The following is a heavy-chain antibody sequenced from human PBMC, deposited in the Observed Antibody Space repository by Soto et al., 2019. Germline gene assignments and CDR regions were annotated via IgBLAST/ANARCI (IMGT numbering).Heavy chain of an antibody. V-gene: IGHV1-24*01. CDR2: FDTEDGET. D-gene: IGHD3-10*01. CDR1: GYTPTELS. Sequence: GAPVEVSRKGFGYTPTELSMHWGGQGPGKRVGGVGGFDTEDGETIYAQKFQGRVTMTRNTSISTAYMELSSLRSEDTAVYYCARVHTVRGVRSRTYSYYYMDVWGQGTLVTVSS. CDR3: ARVHTVRGVRSRTYSYYYMDV. J-gene: IGHJ6*03.